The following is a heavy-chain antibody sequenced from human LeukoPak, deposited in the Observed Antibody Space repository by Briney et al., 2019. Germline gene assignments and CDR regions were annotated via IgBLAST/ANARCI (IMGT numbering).Heavy chain of an antibody. D-gene: IGHD3-10*01. J-gene: IGHJ4*02. CDR2: IYTSGST. V-gene: IGHV4-61*02. CDR1: GGSISSGSYY. CDR3: ARQGYYGSGSYTRFDY. Sequence: PSETLSLTCTVSGGSISSGSYYWSWIRQPAGKGLEWIGRIYTSGSTNYNPSLKSRVTISVDTSKNQFSLKLSSVTAADTAVYYCARQGYYGSGSYTRFDYWGQGTLVTVSS.